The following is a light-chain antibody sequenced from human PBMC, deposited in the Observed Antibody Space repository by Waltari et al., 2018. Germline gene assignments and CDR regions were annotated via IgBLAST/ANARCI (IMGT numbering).Light chain of an antibody. CDR3: MQGTHWPPWT. V-gene: IGKV2-30*02. Sequence: DVVMTQSPLSLPVTLGQPASISCRSSQSLVHRDGNTYLSWFQQRPVQSPRRLIYKVSNRDAGVPDRFSGSGSGTDFTLKISRVEAEDVGVYYCMQGTHWPPWTFGQGTKVEIQ. CDR2: KVS. CDR1: QSLVHRDGNTY. J-gene: IGKJ1*01.